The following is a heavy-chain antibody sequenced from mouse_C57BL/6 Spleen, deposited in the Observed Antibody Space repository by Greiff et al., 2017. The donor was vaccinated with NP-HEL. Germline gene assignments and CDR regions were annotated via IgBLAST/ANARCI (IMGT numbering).Heavy chain of an antibody. V-gene: IGHV5-6*01. J-gene: IGHJ2*01. CDR3: ASDYDYDNY. D-gene: IGHD2-4*01. CDR1: GFTFSSYG. CDR2: ISSGGSYT. Sequence: EVKLVESGGDLVKPGGSLKLSCAASGFTFSSYGMSWVRQTPDKRLEWVATISSGGSYTYYPDSVKGRFTISRDNAKNTLYLQMSSLKSEDTAMYYCASDYDYDNYWGQGTTLTVSS.